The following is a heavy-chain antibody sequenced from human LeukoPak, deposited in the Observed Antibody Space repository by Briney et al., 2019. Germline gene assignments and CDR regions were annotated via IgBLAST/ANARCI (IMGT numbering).Heavy chain of an antibody. CDR3: ASSTYYYDSSGYYHPGSYYYYGMDV. D-gene: IGHD3-22*01. CDR1: GFTFSSYW. CDR2: INSDGSST. V-gene: IGHV3-74*01. Sequence: GGSLRLSCAASGFTFSSYWMHWVRQAPGKGLVWVSRINSDGSSTSYADSVKGRFTISRDNAKNTLYLQMNSLRAKDTAVYYCASSTYYYDSSGYYHPGSYYYYGMDVWGQGTTVTVSS. J-gene: IGHJ6*02.